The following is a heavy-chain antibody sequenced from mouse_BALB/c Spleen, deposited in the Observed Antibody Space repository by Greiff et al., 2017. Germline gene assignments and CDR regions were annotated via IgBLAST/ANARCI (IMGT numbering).Heavy chain of an antibody. CDR1: GFTFSSFG. Sequence: EVKLMESGGGLVQPGGSRKLSCAASGFTFSSFGMHWVRQAPEKGLEWVAYISSGSSTIYYADTVKGRFTISRDNPKNTLFLQMTSLRSEDTAMYYCARHNYRYDDGYYFDYWGQGTTLTVSS. V-gene: IGHV5-17*02. CDR2: ISSGSSTI. J-gene: IGHJ2*01. CDR3: ARHNYRYDDGYYFDY. D-gene: IGHD2-14*01.